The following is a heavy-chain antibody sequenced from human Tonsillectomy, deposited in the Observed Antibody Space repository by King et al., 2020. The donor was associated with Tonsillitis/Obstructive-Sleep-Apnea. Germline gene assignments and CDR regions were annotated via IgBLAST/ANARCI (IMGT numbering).Heavy chain of an antibody. D-gene: IGHD1-20*01. J-gene: IGHJ4*02. V-gene: IGHV4-59*01. Sequence: VQLQESGPGLVKPSETLSLTCTVSGGSISSYYWSWIRQPPGKGLEWIGYIYYSGSTNYNPSLKSRVTISVDTSENQFSLKLSSVTAADTAVYYCARDGGYNWNLFGYWGQGTLVTVSS. CDR2: IYYSGST. CDR1: GGSISSYY. CDR3: ARDGGYNWNLFGY.